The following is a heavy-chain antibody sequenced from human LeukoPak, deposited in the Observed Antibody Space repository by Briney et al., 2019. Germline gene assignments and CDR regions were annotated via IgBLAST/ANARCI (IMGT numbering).Heavy chain of an antibody. V-gene: IGHV1-69*04. D-gene: IGHD2-2*01. CDR1: GGTFSSYA. J-gene: IGHJ3*02. CDR3: ARAFYCSSTSCYRRDDAFDI. CDR2: IIPILGIA. Sequence: GASVKVSCKASGGTFSSYAISWVRQAPGQGLEWMGRIIPILGIANYAQKFQGRVTITADKSASTAYMELSSLRSEDTAVYYCARAFYCSSTSCYRRDDAFDIWGQGTMVTVSS.